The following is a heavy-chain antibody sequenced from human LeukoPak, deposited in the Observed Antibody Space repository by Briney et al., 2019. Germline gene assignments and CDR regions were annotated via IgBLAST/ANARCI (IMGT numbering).Heavy chain of an antibody. D-gene: IGHD1-26*01. V-gene: IGHV3-23*01. CDR3: ARDLYSGSYLNDY. CDR2: ISGSGGGT. CDR1: GFTFKKYA. Sequence: GGSLRLSCAASGFTFKKYAMSWVRQAPGKGLEWVSAISGSGGGTYYADSVKGRFTISRDNSKNTLYLQMNSLRADDTAVYYCARDLYSGSYLNDYWGQGTLVTVSS. J-gene: IGHJ4*02.